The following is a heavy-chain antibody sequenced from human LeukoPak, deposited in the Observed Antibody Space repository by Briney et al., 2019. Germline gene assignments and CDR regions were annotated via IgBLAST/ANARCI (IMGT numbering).Heavy chain of an antibody. D-gene: IGHD3-16*01. CDR1: GFTFTNAW. Sequence: GGSLRLPCEASGFTFTNAWMSWVRQAPGKGLEWVGRIKSKTDGGTTDYAAPVKGRFTISRDDSENTLFLQMNSLKTEDTAVYYCSKVDVGWSYGYWGQGTLVTVSS. CDR2: IKSKTDGGTT. J-gene: IGHJ4*02. CDR3: SKVDVGWSYGY. V-gene: IGHV3-15*01.